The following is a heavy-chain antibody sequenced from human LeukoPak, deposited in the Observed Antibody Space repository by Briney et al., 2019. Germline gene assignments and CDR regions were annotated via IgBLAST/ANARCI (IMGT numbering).Heavy chain of an antibody. Sequence: SETLSLTCTVSGGSISSYYWSWIRQPPGKGLEWIGYIYYSGSTNYNPSLKSRVTISVDTSKNQFSLKLSSVTAADTAVYYCARVRSIAARPDYYYYVDVWGKGTTVTVSS. J-gene: IGHJ6*03. CDR3: ARVRSIAARPDYYYYVDV. CDR2: IYYSGST. CDR1: GGSISSYY. D-gene: IGHD6-6*01. V-gene: IGHV4-59*01.